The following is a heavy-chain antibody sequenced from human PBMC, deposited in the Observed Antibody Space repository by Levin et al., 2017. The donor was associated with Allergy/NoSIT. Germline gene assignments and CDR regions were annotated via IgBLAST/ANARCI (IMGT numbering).Heavy chain of an antibody. CDR2: INHLGSA. Sequence: KPSETLSLTCAVSGGSLSGYYWTWIRQPPGKGLEWIGEINHLGSAAYNPSLNSRVTLSVDTSKNQFSLIVISVTAADTAVYFCARLAGFSRGWYLPYWGQGTLVTVSS. CDR1: GGSLSGYY. V-gene: IGHV4-34*01. D-gene: IGHD6-19*01. J-gene: IGHJ4*02. CDR3: ARLAGFSRGWYLPY.